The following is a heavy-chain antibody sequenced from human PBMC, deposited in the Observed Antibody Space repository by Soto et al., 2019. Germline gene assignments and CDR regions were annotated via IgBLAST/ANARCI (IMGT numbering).Heavy chain of an antibody. Sequence: ASVKVSCKASGYTFTSYAMHWVRQAPGQRLEWMGWINAGNGNTKYSQKFQGRVTITRDTSASTAYMELSSLRSEDTAVYYCASAPPHFIAAAGTGAFDIWGQGTLVTVSS. J-gene: IGHJ3*02. CDR2: INAGNGNT. CDR3: ASAPPHFIAAAGTGAFDI. V-gene: IGHV1-3*01. CDR1: GYTFTSYA. D-gene: IGHD6-13*01.